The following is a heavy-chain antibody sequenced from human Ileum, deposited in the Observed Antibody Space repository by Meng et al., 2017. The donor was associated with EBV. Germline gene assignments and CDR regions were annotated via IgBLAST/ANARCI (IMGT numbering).Heavy chain of an antibody. V-gene: IGHV4-59*08. CDR2: IYYSGST. CDR3: ARGGWSLDY. D-gene: IGHD2-15*01. CDR1: GGSISSYY. J-gene: IGHJ4*02. Sequence: HVQVPESGPGLVKSSESLSLTCTVSGGSISSYYWSWIRQPPGKGLEWIGYIYYSGSTNYNPSLKSRVTISVDTSKNQFSLNLSSVTAADTAVYYCARGGWSLDYWGQGTLVTVSS.